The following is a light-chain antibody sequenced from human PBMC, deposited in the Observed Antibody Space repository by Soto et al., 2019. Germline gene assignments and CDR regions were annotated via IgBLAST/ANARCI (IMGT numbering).Light chain of an antibody. V-gene: IGKV3-20*01. Sequence: EIVLTQSPGTLSLSPGERATLSCRASQSVSSSYLAWYQQTPGQAPRLLIYGASSRATGIPDRFSGSGSGTDFTLTISRLEPEDFPVYYCQQYGSSRTFGQGTKVEIK. CDR1: QSVSSSY. CDR3: QQYGSSRT. CDR2: GAS. J-gene: IGKJ1*01.